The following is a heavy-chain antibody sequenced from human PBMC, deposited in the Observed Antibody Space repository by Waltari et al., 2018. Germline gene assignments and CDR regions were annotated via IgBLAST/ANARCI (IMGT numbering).Heavy chain of an antibody. CDR3: VKLSSDI. V-gene: IGHV3-64D*08. CDR1: GFIFSNYA. J-gene: IGHJ4*02. CDR2: ISNNGETT. D-gene: IGHD3-16*02. Sequence: EVQLVESGGGFVQSGGSLRLSCSASGFIFSNYAMHWVRQAPGKGLEYVSAISNNGETTYYIDSVKGRFSISRDNSKNTLYLQVNSLTTEDSAVYYCVKLSSDIWGQGTRVTVSS.